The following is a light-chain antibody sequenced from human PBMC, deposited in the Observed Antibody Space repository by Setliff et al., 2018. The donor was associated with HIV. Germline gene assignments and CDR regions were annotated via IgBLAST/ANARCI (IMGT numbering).Light chain of an antibody. CDR1: SRDVGGYNY. Sequence: QSALTQPASVSGSPGQSITISCTGTSRDVGGYNYVSWYQQHPGKAPKLIIYEVRNRPSGVSSRFSGSKSGNTASLTISGLQTEDEADYYCSSYASSSTDVFGTGTKGTVL. J-gene: IGLJ1*01. CDR3: SSYASSSTDV. V-gene: IGLV2-14*01. CDR2: EVR.